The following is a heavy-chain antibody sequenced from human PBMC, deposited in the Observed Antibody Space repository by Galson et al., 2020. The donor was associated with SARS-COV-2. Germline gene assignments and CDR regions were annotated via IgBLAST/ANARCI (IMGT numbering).Heavy chain of an antibody. V-gene: IGHV2-5*02. Sequence: SGPPLVKPTQTLTLPRTFSGFPLSTSAVRVGWIRQPPGKALEWLALIYCDDDKRYSPSLKSRLTITKETSKNQVVLTMTNMDPVDTATYSCAHRRTRWFGESHFDYWGQGTLVTVSS. CDR3: AHRRTRWFGESHFDY. J-gene: IGHJ4*02. CDR2: IYCDDDK. CDR1: GFPLSTSAVR. D-gene: IGHD3-10*01.